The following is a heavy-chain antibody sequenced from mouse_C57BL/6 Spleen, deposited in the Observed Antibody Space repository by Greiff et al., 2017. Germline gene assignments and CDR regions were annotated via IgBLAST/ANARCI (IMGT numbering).Heavy chain of an antibody. J-gene: IGHJ3*01. V-gene: IGHV1-9*01. CDR2: LLPGSGST. CDR3: SRKEIYYDYDAFAY. CDR1: GYTFTGYW. Sequence: VKLQESGAELMKPGASVKLSCKATGYTFTGYWIEWVKQRPGHGLEWIGELLPGSGSTNYNEKFKGKATFTADTSSNTAYMQLSSLTTEDSAIYYCSRKEIYYDYDAFAYWGQGTLVTVSA. D-gene: IGHD2-4*01.